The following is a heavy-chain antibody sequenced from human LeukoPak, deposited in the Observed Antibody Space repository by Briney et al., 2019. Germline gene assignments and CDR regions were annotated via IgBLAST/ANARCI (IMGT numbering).Heavy chain of an antibody. Sequence: GGSLRLSCAASGFTFSSYSMNWVRQAPGKGLEWVSGISPSGGGTYYADSVKGRFTISRDDSKNTLSLQMNSLRVEDTAVYYCAQDLAWGAFDHWGQGTLVTVSS. CDR1: GFTFSSYS. J-gene: IGHJ4*02. V-gene: IGHV3-23*01. CDR3: AQDLAWGAFDH. D-gene: IGHD7-27*01. CDR2: ISPSGGGT.